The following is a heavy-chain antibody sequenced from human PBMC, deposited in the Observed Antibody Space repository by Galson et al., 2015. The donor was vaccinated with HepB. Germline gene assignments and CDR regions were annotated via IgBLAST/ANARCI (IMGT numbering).Heavy chain of an antibody. CDR3: ATDRGSGSHFFDY. CDR1: GYTFTNYG. CDR2: INTNTGTP. J-gene: IGHJ4*02. V-gene: IGHV7-4-1*02. Sequence: SVKVSCKASGYTFTNYGMNWVRQAPGQGLEWMGWINTNTGTPTYAQGFTGRFVFSLDTSVSTAYLQISSLKAEDTAVYYCATDRGSGSHFFDYWGQGTLVTVSS. D-gene: IGHD2-15*01.